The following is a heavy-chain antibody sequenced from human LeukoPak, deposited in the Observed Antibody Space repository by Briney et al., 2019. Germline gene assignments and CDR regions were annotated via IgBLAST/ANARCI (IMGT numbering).Heavy chain of an antibody. D-gene: IGHD3-10*01. CDR1: GFTFSNYA. J-gene: IGHJ4*02. CDR3: ARDGGSGFY. V-gene: IGHV3-23*01. Sequence: GRSLRLSCAASGFTFSNYAMSWVRQAPGKGLEWISAISGSGDSTYYADSVRGRFTISRDNSKNTLYLQMNSLRAEDTAVYYCARDGGSGFYWGQGTLVTVSS. CDR2: ISGSGDST.